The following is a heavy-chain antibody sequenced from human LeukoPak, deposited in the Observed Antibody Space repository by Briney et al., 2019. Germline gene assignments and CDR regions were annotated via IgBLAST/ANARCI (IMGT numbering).Heavy chain of an antibody. CDR3: ARYQASMAWNAFDI. V-gene: IGHV4-4*07. CDR1: GGSISSYY. CDR2: IYTSGST. Sequence: SETLSLTCTVSGGSISSYYWSWIRQPAGKGLEWIGRIYTSGSTNYNPSLKSRVTMSVDTSKNQFSLKLSSVTAADTAVYYCARYQASMAWNAFDIWGQGTMVTVSS. J-gene: IGHJ3*02. D-gene: IGHD2/OR15-2a*01.